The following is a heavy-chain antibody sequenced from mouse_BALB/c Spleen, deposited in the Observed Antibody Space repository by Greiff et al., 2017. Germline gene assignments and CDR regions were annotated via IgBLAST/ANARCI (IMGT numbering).Heavy chain of an antibody. V-gene: IGHV1-7*01. J-gene: IGHJ1*01. Sequence: VQLQQSGAELAKPGASVKMSCKASGYTFTSYWMHWVKQRPGQGLEWIGYINPSTGYTEYNQKFKDKATLTADKSSSTAYMQLSSLTSEDSAVYYCAIYYGYVHWYFDVWGAGTTVTVSS. CDR2: INPSTGYT. D-gene: IGHD2-2*01. CDR3: AIYYGYVHWYFDV. CDR1: GYTFTSYW.